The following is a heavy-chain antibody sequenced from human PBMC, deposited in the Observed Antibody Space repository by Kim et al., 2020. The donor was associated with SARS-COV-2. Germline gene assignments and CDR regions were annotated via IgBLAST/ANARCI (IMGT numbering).Heavy chain of an antibody. CDR2: ISSSSTI. J-gene: IGHJ4*02. V-gene: IGHV3-48*02. CDR1: GFTFSRYS. CDR3: ARSGNFRVDY. Sequence: GGSLRLSCAASGFTFSRYSMNWVRQAPGKGLEWVSYISSSSTIYYADSVKGRFTISRDNARNSVYLQMNSLRDEDTAVYYCARSGNFRVDYWAREPWSPSPQ.